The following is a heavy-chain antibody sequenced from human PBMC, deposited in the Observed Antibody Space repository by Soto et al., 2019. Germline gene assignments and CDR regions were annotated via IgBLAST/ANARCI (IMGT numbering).Heavy chain of an antibody. V-gene: IGHV4-4*02. CDR2: IYHSGST. CDR1: SGSISSSNW. D-gene: IGHD1-26*01. CDR3: ARIPGGAGGPWFDP. J-gene: IGHJ5*02. Sequence: SETLSLTCAVSSGSISSSNWWSWVRQPPGKGLEWIGEIYHSGSTNYNPSLKSRVTISVDKSKNQFSLKLSSVTAADTAVYYCARIPGGAGGPWFDPWGQGTLVTVSS.